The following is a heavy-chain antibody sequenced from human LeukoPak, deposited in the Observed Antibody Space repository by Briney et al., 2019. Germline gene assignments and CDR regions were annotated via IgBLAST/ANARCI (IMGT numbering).Heavy chain of an antibody. CDR2: ITNSGSTT. CDR1: GLXSSIFE. V-gene: IGHV3-48*03. CDR3: VRGGGPSYKYNAFDV. D-gene: IGHD1-1*01. Sequence: GGSLRLSCIVSGLXSSIFEMNWVRQAPGKGLEWVSHITNSGSTTDYADSVKGRYTISRDNAKNSLYLQMSSLRAEDTAVYYCVRGGGPSYKYNAFDVWGQGTKVTVSS. J-gene: IGHJ3*01.